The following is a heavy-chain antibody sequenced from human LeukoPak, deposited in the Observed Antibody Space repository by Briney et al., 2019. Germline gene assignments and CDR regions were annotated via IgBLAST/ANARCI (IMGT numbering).Heavy chain of an antibody. CDR1: GFTFSNYG. CDR3: AKDAAVAGTTTFDS. J-gene: IGHJ4*02. V-gene: IGHV3-30*18. D-gene: IGHD6-19*01. CDR2: ILNDGYTK. Sequence: PGRSLRLSCAASGFTFSNYGMHWVRQAPGKGLEWVALILNDGYTKYYADSVKGRFTISRDNSKNTLYLQMNSLRAEDTVVYYCAKDAAVAGTTTFDSWGQGTLVTVSS.